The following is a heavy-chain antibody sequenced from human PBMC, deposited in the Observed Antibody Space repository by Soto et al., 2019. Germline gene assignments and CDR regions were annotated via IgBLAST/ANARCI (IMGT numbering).Heavy chain of an antibody. J-gene: IGHJ5*02. CDR2: ISYDVSNK. Sequence: QVQLVESGGGVVQPGRSLRLSCAASGFTFSSYAMHWVRQAPGKGLEWVAVISYDVSNKYYADSVKGRFTISRDNSKNTLYLQMNSLRAEDTAVYYCARSHYYDSSGYSLWWFDPWGQGTLVTVSS. V-gene: IGHV3-30-3*01. CDR3: ARSHYYDSSGYSLWWFDP. CDR1: GFTFSSYA. D-gene: IGHD3-22*01.